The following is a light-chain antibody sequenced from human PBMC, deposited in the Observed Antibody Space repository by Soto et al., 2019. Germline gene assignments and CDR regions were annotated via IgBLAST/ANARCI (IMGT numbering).Light chain of an antibody. CDR3: HQYDSSSPT. J-gene: IGKJ2*01. CDR1: QNISVW. CDR2: DAS. V-gene: IGKV1-5*01. Sequence: DIQMTQSPSTLSASVGDGGTITCRASQNISVWLAWYQQRPGKAPKFLMYDASSLETGVPSTFSGSGSGTEFTLTIRSLQPDDSATYYCHQYDSSSPTFGQGTNLEIK.